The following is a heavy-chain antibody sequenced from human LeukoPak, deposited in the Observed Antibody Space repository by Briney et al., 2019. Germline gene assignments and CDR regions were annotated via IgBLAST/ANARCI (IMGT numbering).Heavy chain of an antibody. J-gene: IGHJ6*02. CDR3: AKGSSSWYYYYGMDV. CDR2: ISGSGGST. CDR1: GFTFSSYA. D-gene: IGHD6-13*01. Sequence: GGSLRLSCAASGFTFSSYAMSWVRQAPGKGLEWVSAISGSGGSTYYADSVKGRFTISRDNSKNTLYLQMNSLRAEDTAVYYCAKGSSSWYYYYGMDVWGQGTTVTVSS. V-gene: IGHV3-23*01.